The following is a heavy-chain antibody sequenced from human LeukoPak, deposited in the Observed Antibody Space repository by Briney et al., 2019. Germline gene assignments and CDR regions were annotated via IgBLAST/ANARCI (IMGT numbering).Heavy chain of an antibody. CDR2: ISYDGSSK. V-gene: IGHV3-30*18. CDR1: GFTFSSYG. J-gene: IGHJ4*02. CDR3: AKDPSAPYFDY. Sequence: GGSLRLSCAASGFTFSSYGMHWVRQAPGKGLEWVAVISYDGSSKCYADSVEGRFTISRDSSKNTLYLQMNSLRAEDTAVYYCAKDPSAPYFDYWGQGTLVTVSS.